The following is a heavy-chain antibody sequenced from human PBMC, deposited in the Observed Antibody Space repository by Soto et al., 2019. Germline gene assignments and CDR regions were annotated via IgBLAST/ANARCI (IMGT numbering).Heavy chain of an antibody. D-gene: IGHD3-16*01. CDR3: ARGRLGGAAN. CDR1: GGSFSGYY. J-gene: IGHJ4*02. V-gene: IGHV4-34*01. CDR2: IDQSGGT. Sequence: QVHLQQWGAGLSKPSETLSLTCAVYGGSFSGYYWSWIRQPPGKGLEWIGEIDQSGGTNYNPSLKSRVTISVDTSKNQFSLKLSSVTAADTAVYYCARGRLGGAANWGQGTLVTVSS.